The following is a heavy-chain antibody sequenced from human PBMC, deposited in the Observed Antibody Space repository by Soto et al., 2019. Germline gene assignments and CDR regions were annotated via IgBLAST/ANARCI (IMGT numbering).Heavy chain of an antibody. J-gene: IGHJ3*02. CDR1: GGSINSHTYY. Sequence: QLQLQESGPGLVKPSETLSLTCIVSGGSINSHTYYWGWIRQPPGKGLEWIGSIYYSGSTHYNPSLKSRVTISVDTSKNQFSLKLSYVTAADTAVYSGARNSSGWYARRAFDIWGQGTVVTVSS. D-gene: IGHD6-19*01. CDR2: IYYSGST. CDR3: ARNSSGWYARRAFDI. V-gene: IGHV4-39*01.